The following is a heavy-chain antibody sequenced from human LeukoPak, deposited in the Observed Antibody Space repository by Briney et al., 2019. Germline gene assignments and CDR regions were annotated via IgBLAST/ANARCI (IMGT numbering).Heavy chain of an antibody. CDR3: AGMRITTPTVRTLDY. Sequence: SETLSLTCAVYGGSFSGYYWSWIRQPPGKGLEWIGEINHSGSTNYNPSLKSRVTISVDTSKNQFSLKLSSVTAADTAVYYCAGMRITTPTVRTLDYWGQGTLVTVST. D-gene: IGHD1-14*01. J-gene: IGHJ4*02. CDR2: INHSGST. CDR1: GGSFSGYY. V-gene: IGHV4-34*01.